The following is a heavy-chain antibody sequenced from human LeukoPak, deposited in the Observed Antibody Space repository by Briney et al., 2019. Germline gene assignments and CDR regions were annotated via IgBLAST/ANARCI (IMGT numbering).Heavy chain of an antibody. CDR1: GYTFTSNY. CDR2: IYPRDGST. Sequence: ASVKVSCKASGYTFTSNYTHWVRQAPGQGLEWMGMIYPRDGSTSYAQKFQGRVTVTRDTSTSTVHTELSGLRSEDTAVYYCARDQGGFDYWGQGTLVTVSS. V-gene: IGHV1-46*01. CDR3: ARDQGGFDY. J-gene: IGHJ4*02.